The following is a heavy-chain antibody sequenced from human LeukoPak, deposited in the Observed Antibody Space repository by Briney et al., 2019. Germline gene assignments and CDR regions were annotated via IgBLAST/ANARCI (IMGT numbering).Heavy chain of an antibody. CDR3: ARGGVYYYDSSGYYSFYYFDY. CDR2: TSAYNGNT. Sequence: GATVKVSCKASGYTFTSYGISWVRQAPGQGLEWMGWTSAYNGNTNYAQKLQGRVTMTTDTSTSTAYMELRSLRSDDTAVYYCARGGVYYYDSSGYYSFYYFDYWGQGTLVTVSS. CDR1: GYTFTSYG. J-gene: IGHJ4*02. D-gene: IGHD3-22*01. V-gene: IGHV1-18*01.